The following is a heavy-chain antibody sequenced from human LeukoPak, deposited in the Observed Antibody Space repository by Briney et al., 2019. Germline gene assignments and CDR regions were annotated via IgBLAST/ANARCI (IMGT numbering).Heavy chain of an antibody. D-gene: IGHD2-2*01. CDR1: GDSISIGDYY. J-gene: IGHJ4*02. CDR2: IYYSGRT. CDR3: AIGPSGKCSSTSCYVFDY. Sequence: LQALCLTRAVSGDSISIGDYYWGSIRQPPGKGLGWIGYIYYSGRTYYKPSLKSRATISVNTSKNQFSQKLRSVTTADTAVYYCAIGPSGKCSSTSCYVFDYWGQGTLVTVSS. V-gene: IGHV4-30-4*01.